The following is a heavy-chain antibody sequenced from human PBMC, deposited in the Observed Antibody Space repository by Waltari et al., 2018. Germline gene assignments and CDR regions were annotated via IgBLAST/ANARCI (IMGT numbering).Heavy chain of an antibody. V-gene: IGHV4-34*01. CDR1: GGSFSGYY. CDR2: INHSGST. D-gene: IGHD3-16*01. CDR3: ARGGGRRGDY. J-gene: IGHJ4*02. Sequence: QVQLQQWGAGLLKPSETLSLPCAVYGGSFSGYYWSWIRQPPGKGLEWIGEINHSGSTNYNPSLKSRVTISVDTSKNQFSLKLSSVTAADTAVYYCARGGGRRGDYWGQGTLVTVSS.